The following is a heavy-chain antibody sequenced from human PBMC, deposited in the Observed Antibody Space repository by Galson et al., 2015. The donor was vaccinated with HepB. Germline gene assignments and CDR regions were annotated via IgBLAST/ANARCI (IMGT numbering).Heavy chain of an antibody. Sequence: SLRLSCAASGFTFTDYAMRWVRQAPGKGLEWVAVISYDGTNKYYADSVKGRFTISRDNSKNRLSLQMNSLRAEDTAVYYCASTIVGATTFDYWGQGTLVTVSS. CDR2: ISYDGTNK. CDR1: GFTFTDYA. V-gene: IGHV3-30-3*01. J-gene: IGHJ4*02. D-gene: IGHD1-26*01. CDR3: ASTIVGATTFDY.